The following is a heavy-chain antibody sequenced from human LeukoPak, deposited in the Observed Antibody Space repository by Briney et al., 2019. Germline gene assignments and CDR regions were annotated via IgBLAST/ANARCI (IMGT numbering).Heavy chain of an antibody. CDR2: ISSSGGST. V-gene: IGHV3-23*01. Sequence: GGSLRLSCAASGFTFSSYAMSWVRQAPGKGLEWVSAISSSGGSTYYADSVKGRFTISRDNSKNTLYLQMNSLRAEDTAVYYCAKAVFYYGSGSHGIDYWGQGTLVTVSS. CDR3: AKAVFYYGSGSHGIDY. D-gene: IGHD3-10*01. CDR1: GFTFSSYA. J-gene: IGHJ4*02.